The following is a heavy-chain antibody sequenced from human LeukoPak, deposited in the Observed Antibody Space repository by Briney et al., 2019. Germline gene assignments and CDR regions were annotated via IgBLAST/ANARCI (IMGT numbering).Heavy chain of an antibody. D-gene: IGHD1-26*01. Sequence: PSETLSLTCTVSGAFITRDTYYWAWVRQSPGKGLEWIGSIWFDGNDYYNPSLRSRVTISVDTSKNQFSLKLSSVTAADTAVYYCARQAYPSGSYLDPGAFDYWGQGTLVTVSS. CDR3: ARQAYPSGSYLDPGAFDY. V-gene: IGHV4-39*01. CDR2: IWFDGND. J-gene: IGHJ4*02. CDR1: GAFITRDTYY.